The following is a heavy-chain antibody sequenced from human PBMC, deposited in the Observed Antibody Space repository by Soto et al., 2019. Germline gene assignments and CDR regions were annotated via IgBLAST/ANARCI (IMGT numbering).Heavy chain of an antibody. CDR1: GYTFTSYA. V-gene: IGHV1-3*01. CDR3: AREKMDYDFWSGYSEVYYYYGMDV. J-gene: IGHJ6*02. CDR2: INAGNGNT. D-gene: IGHD3-3*01. Sequence: ASVKVSCKASGYTFTSYAMNWVRQAPGQSLDWMGLINAGNGNTKYSQKFQGRVTITRDTSASTAYMELSSLRSEDTAVYYCAREKMDYDFWSGYSEVYYYYGMDVWGQGTTVTVSS.